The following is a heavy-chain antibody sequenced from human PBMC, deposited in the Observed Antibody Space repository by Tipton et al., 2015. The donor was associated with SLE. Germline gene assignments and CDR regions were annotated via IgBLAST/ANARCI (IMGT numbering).Heavy chain of an antibody. V-gene: IGHV1-18*01. Sequence: QLVQSGPEVKKPGASVKVSCKASGYTFTSYGFSWVRQAPGQGLEWMGWISGYNGDTHYAQKLQGRVTMTTDTSTTTAYMELRSLRSDDTAVYYCAGERQLGLWGQGTLVTVSS. CDR3: AGERQLGL. D-gene: IGHD6-13*01. J-gene: IGHJ5*02. CDR2: ISGYNGDT. CDR1: GYTFTSYG.